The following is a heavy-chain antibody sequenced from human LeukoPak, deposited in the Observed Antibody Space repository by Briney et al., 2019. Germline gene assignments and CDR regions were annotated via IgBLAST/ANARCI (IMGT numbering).Heavy chain of an antibody. Sequence: GGSLRLSCAASGFTFSSYAMSWVRQAPGRGLEWVSVIYSGGSTYYADSVKGRFTISRDNSKNTLYLQMNSLRAEDTAVYYCATVRGYYYGMDVWGQGTTVTVSS. V-gene: IGHV3-66*01. J-gene: IGHJ6*02. D-gene: IGHD4-17*01. CDR2: IYSGGST. CDR1: GFTFSSYA. CDR3: ATVRGYYYGMDV.